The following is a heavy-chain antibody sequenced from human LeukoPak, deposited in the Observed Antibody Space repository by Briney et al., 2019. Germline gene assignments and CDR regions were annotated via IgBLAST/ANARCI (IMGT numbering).Heavy chain of an antibody. D-gene: IGHD3-3*01. CDR1: GFTFSSYA. J-gene: IGHJ4*02. CDR3: AKADTIFGVVTPFDY. Sequence: GGSLRLSCAASGFTFSSYAMSWVRQAPGKGLEWVSAISGSGGSTYYADSVKGRFTISRDNSKTTLYLQMNSLRAEDTAVYYCAKADTIFGVVTPFDYWGQGTLVTVSS. V-gene: IGHV3-23*01. CDR2: ISGSGGST.